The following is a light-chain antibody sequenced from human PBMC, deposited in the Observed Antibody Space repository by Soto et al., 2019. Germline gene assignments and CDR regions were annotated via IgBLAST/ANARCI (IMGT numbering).Light chain of an antibody. CDR2: GAS. Sequence: EIVMTQSPCTLSVSPAERTTLSCRASQSVRSNSAWYQQKPGKAPRLLMYGASTRATGVPARFSGSGSGTEFTLTISSLQPDDFATYYCQQYNRYSRTFGQGTKVDI. J-gene: IGKJ1*01. CDR3: QQYNRYSRT. V-gene: IGKV3-15*01. CDR1: QSVRSN.